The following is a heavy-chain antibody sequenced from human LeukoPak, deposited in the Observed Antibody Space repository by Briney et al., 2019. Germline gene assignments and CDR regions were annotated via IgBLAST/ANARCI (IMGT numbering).Heavy chain of an antibody. D-gene: IGHD1-14*01. CDR3: AKARRGVWDYLDY. CDR2: ISGSGGST. Sequence: PGGSLRLSCAASGFTFSSYAMSWVRQAPGKGLEGVSSISGSGGSTYYSDSVKGRFNISRDNSKNRLYMHMNRLRAEDTAVYYCAKARRGVWDYLDYWGQGNLVTVSS. CDR1: GFTFSSYA. V-gene: IGHV3-23*01. J-gene: IGHJ4*02.